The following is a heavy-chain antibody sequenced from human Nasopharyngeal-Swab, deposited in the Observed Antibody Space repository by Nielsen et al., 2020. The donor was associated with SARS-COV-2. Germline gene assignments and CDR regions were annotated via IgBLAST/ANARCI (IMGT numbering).Heavy chain of an antibody. D-gene: IGHD4/OR15-4a*01. Sequence: ASVKVSCKASGYTFTNYYIHWVRQAPGQGLEWMGWINPNSGGTNYAQKFQGWVTMTRDTSISTAYMELSRLRSDDTAVYYCARDLVADYALTVRGNYYYGMDVWGQGTTVTVSS. V-gene: IGHV1-2*04. CDR1: GYTFTNYY. J-gene: IGHJ6*02. CDR3: ARDLVADYALTVRGNYYYGMDV. CDR2: INPNSGGT.